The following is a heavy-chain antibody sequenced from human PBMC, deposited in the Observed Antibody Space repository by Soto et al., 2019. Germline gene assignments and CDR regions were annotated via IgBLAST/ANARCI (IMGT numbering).Heavy chain of an antibody. V-gene: IGHV3-13*01. Sequence: EVQLVESGGGLVQPGGSLRLSCAASGFPFSSYDMHWVRQATGKGLEWVSAIGTAGDTYYPGSVKGRFTISRENAKNSLYLQMNSLRAGDTAVYYCARVSCSSTSCNKDWYFDLWGRGTLVTVSS. CDR3: ARVSCSSTSCNKDWYFDL. J-gene: IGHJ2*01. D-gene: IGHD2-2*01. CDR1: GFPFSSYD. CDR2: IGTAGDT.